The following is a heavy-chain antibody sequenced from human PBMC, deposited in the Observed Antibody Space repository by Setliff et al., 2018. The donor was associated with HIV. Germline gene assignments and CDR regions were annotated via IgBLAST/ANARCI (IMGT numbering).Heavy chain of an antibody. CDR1: GYTFSDYG. J-gene: IGHJ4*02. V-gene: IGHV1-18*01. CDR3: ARDVGRDGYCFDH. D-gene: IGHD5-12*01. Sequence: ASVKVSCKASGYTFSDYGISWVRQAPGQGLEWMGWISAHNGRINYAQKFQGRVTMTTDRSTSTAYMELRSLRSDDTAVYYCARDVGRDGYCFDHWGQGTLVPVSS. CDR2: ISAHNGRI.